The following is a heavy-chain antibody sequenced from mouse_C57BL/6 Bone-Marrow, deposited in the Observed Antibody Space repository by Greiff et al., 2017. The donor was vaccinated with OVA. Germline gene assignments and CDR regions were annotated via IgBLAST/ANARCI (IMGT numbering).Heavy chain of an antibody. V-gene: IGHV5-4*03. J-gene: IGHJ2*01. D-gene: IGHD2-1*01. CDR1: GFTFSSYA. CDR3: ARALPLFFDY. Sequence: EVKLMESGGGLVKPGGSLKLSCAASGFTFSSYAMSWVRQTPEKRLEWVATISDGGSYTYYPDNVKGRFTISRDNAKNNLYLQMSHLKSEDTAMYYCARALPLFFDYWGQGTTLTVSS. CDR2: ISDGGSYT.